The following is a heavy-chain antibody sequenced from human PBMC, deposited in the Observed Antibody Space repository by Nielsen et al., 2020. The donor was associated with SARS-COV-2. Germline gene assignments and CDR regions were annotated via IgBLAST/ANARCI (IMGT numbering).Heavy chain of an antibody. D-gene: IGHD3-22*01. CDR1: GFTFRNYG. V-gene: IGHV3-30*03. Sequence: GGSLRLSCAASGFTFRNYGMHWVRQAPGKGLEWVAVISYDGRDEYYGDFVKGRFTISRDNAKNTLYLQMNSLRAEDTALYYCARLWDDGYYFDTGPYDYWGQGTLVTVSS. CDR2: ISYDGRDE. CDR3: ARLWDDGYYFDTGPYDY. J-gene: IGHJ4*02.